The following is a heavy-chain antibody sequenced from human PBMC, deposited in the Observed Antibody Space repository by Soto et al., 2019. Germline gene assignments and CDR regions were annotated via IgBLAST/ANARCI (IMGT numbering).Heavy chain of an antibody. CDR1: GYTFTSYG. CDR3: ARAGGGVPPDLDY. V-gene: IGHV1-18*03. Sequence: ASVKVSCKTSGYTFTSYGVTWMRQAPGQGLEWMGWISGYNGNTIYTQKLQGRVTMTIETSTSTAYMELRSLRPDDMAVYYCARAGGGVPPDLDYWGQGTLVTVSS. J-gene: IGHJ4*02. CDR2: ISGYNGNT. D-gene: IGHD3-10*01.